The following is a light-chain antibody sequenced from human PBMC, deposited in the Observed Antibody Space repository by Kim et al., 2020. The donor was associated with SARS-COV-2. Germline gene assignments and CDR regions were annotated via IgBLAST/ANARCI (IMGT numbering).Light chain of an antibody. CDR3: QQYGSSPWT. CDR2: VAS. V-gene: IGKV3-20*01. CDR1: QTVSSGY. J-gene: IGKJ1*01. Sequence: PGARATLSCRASQTVSSGYLAWYQQKPGQAPRLLIYVASSRATGIPDRFSGSGSGTDFTLTISRLEPEDFAVYYCQQYGSSPWTFGQGDKV.